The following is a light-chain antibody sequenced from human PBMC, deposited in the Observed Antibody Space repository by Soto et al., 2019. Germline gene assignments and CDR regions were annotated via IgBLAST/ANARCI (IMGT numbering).Light chain of an antibody. CDR2: DTD. CDR3: QQYVRSLWT. Sequence: EIVLTQSPGTLSLSPGERATLSCRASQSLTSDYLSWYQQRPGQSPRLLIYDTDRRATDVPDKFRGSGSGTDFTLTITRLEPEDFGGYLCQQYVRSLWTFGQGTKVEIK. V-gene: IGKV3-20*01. J-gene: IGKJ1*01. CDR1: QSLTSDY.